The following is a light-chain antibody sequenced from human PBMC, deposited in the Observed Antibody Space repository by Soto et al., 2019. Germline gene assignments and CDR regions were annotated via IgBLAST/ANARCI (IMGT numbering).Light chain of an antibody. Sequence: DIQMTQSPSSLSASVGDRVTITCQASQDTSNYLNWYQQKPGKAPKLLIYNASNLETGVPSRFSGSGSGTDFNLTISSLQPEDIATYYCQQYDRLPRTFGQGTKVEIK. V-gene: IGKV1-33*01. CDR2: NAS. J-gene: IGKJ1*01. CDR1: QDTSNY. CDR3: QQYDRLPRT.